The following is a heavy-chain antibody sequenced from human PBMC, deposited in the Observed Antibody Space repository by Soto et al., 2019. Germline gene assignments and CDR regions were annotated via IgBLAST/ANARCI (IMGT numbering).Heavy chain of an antibody. D-gene: IGHD3-10*01. CDR1: GGTFSSYA. V-gene: IGHV1-69*01. CDR3: ARCGGGNYYGSGSYYKKEFYYYYYGMDV. Sequence: KISCKASGGTFSSYAISWVRQAPGQGLEWMGGIIPIFGTANYAQKFQGRVTITADESTSTAYMELSSLRSEDTAVYYCARCGGGNYYGSGSYYKKEFYYYYYGMDVWGQGTTVTVSS. J-gene: IGHJ6*02. CDR2: IIPIFGTA.